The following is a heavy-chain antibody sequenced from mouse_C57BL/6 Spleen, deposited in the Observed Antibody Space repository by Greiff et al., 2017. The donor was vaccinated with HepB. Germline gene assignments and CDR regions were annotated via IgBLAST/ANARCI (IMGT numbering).Heavy chain of an antibody. CDR2: IYPRDGST. J-gene: IGHJ1*03. CDR1: GYTFTSYD. V-gene: IGHV1-85*01. D-gene: IGHD1-1*01. Sequence: QVQLQQSGPELVKPGASVKLSCKASGYTFTSYDIHWVKQRPGQGLEWIGWIYPRDGSTKYNEKFKGKATLTVDTSSSTAYMELHSLTSEDSAVYYCARDYGSGYGYFDVWGTGTTVTVSS. CDR3: ARDYGSGYGYFDV.